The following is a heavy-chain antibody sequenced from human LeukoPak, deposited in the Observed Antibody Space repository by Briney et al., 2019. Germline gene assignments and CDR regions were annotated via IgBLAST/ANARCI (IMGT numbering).Heavy chain of an antibody. V-gene: IGHV4-59*01. CDR3: ASQYYDSSGLYYFDY. D-gene: IGHD3-22*01. CDR2: IYYSGST. J-gene: IGHJ4*02. Sequence: SETLSLTCTVSGGSISSYYWSWIRQPPGKGLEWIGYIYYSGSTNYNPSLKSRVTISVDTSKNQFSLKLSSVTAAGTAVYYCASQYYDSSGLYYFDYWGQGTLVTVSS. CDR1: GGSISSYY.